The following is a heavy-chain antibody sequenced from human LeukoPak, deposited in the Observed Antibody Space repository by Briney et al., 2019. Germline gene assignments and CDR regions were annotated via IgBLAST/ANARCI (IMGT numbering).Heavy chain of an antibody. V-gene: IGHV4-59*01. CDR1: GGSISSYY. Sequence: SETPSLTCTVSGGSISSYYWSWIRHPPGKGLEWIGYIYYSGSTNYNPSLKSRVTISVDTSKNQFSLKLSSVTAADTAVYYCARELGYCSSTSCFGHFDYWGQGTLVTVSS. CDR3: ARELGYCSSTSCFGHFDY. CDR2: IYYSGST. J-gene: IGHJ4*02. D-gene: IGHD2-2*01.